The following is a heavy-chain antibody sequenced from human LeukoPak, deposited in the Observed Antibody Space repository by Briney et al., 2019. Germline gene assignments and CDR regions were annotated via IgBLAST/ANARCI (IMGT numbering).Heavy chain of an antibody. D-gene: IGHD4-11*01. CDR1: GFTFNSYA. V-gene: IGHV3-30-3*01. CDR3: ARGQYYYVS. CDR2: ISYDGSNK. Sequence: GGSLRLSCAASGFTFNSYAMHWVRQAPGKGLEWVAVISYDGSNKYYADSVKGRFTISRDNSKNTLYLQMNSLRAEDTAVYYCARGQYYYVSWGQGTLVTVSS. J-gene: IGHJ4*02.